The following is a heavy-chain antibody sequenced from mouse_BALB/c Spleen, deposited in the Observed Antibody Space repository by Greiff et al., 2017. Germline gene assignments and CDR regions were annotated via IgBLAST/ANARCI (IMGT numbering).Heavy chain of an antibody. V-gene: IGHV1-80*01. CDR2: IYPGDGYT. CDR1: GYAFSSYW. D-gene: IGHD2-3*01. CDR3: ARSGDDGYPDY. Sequence: QVQLQQSGAELVRPGSSVKISCKASGYAFSSYWMNWVKQRPGQGLEWIGQIYPGDGYTNYNGKFKGKATLTADKSSSTAYMQLSSLTSEDSAVYFCARSGDDGYPDYWGQGTTLTVSS. J-gene: IGHJ2*01.